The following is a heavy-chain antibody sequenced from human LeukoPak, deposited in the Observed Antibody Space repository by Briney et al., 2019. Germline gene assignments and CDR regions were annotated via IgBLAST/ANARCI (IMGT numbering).Heavy chain of an antibody. CDR3: TREYYDILTGYFAFDY. Sequence: GGSLRLSCTASGFTFADYAMSWVRQAPGKGLEWVGFIRSKAYGGTTEYAASVKGRFTISRDDSKSIAYLQMNSLKTEDTAVYYCTREYYDILTGYFAFDYWGQGTLVTVSS. CDR1: GFTFADYA. V-gene: IGHV3-49*04. D-gene: IGHD3-9*01. J-gene: IGHJ4*02. CDR2: IRSKAYGGTT.